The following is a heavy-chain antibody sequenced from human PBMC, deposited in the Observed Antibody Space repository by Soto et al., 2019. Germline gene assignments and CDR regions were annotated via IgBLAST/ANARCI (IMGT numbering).Heavy chain of an antibody. Sequence: QVQLVESGGGVVQPGRSLGLSCAASGFSFSSYGIHWVRQAPGKGLQWVAVISSDGSQSYYADSVKGRFTISRDNSKNTLYLQMNSLRSEDTAVYHCAKDLRSNSGWVHYCYGMDVWGQGTTVTVSS. D-gene: IGHD6-19*01. CDR2: ISSDGSQS. V-gene: IGHV3-30*18. J-gene: IGHJ6*02. CDR3: AKDLRSNSGWVHYCYGMDV. CDR1: GFSFSSYG.